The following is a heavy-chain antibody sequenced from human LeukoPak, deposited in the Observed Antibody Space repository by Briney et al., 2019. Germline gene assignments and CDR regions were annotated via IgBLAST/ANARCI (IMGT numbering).Heavy chain of an antibody. CDR3: AKKLGDGGNFYYYYYMDV. D-gene: IGHD4-23*01. CDR1: GFTFSSHG. V-gene: IGHV3-30*02. CDR2: IRYDGRNE. J-gene: IGHJ6*03. Sequence: GRSLSLSCATSGFTFSSHGMHWVRQAPGKGLEWVAFIRYDGRNEYYADSVKGRFAISRDNSRNTLYLQMNSLRAEDTAVYYCAKKLGDGGNFYYYYYMDVWGEGTTVAISS.